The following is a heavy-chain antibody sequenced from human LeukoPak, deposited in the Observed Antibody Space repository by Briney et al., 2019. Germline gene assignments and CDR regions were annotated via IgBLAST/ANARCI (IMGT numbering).Heavy chain of an antibody. Sequence: GSLRLSCAASGFTFSSYWMSWVRQAPGKGLEWVSTISGGGGSTYYADSVKGRFTISRDNSKNTLYLQVNSLRAEDTAVYYCAKGGKWDVTPFDYWGQGTLVTVSS. D-gene: IGHD1-26*01. CDR3: AKGGKWDVTPFDY. CDR2: ISGGGGST. J-gene: IGHJ4*02. CDR1: GFTFSSYW. V-gene: IGHV3-23*01.